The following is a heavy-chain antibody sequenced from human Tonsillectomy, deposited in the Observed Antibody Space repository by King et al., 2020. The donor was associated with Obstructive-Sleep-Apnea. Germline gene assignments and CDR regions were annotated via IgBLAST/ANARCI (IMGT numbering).Heavy chain of an antibody. D-gene: IGHD3-10*01. Sequence: VQLVESGGGLVKPGGSLRLSCAASGFTFSDYYMTWIRHAPGKGLEWVSYISXSGXIIXYXDSEKXRFTISRDNAKNSLYLQMNSLRAEDTAVYYCGPTXFGEXVPXHXGMDVXXXGTT. CDR3: GPTXFGEXVPXHXGMDV. CDR2: ISXSGXII. J-gene: IGHJ6*02. CDR1: GFTFSDYY. V-gene: IGHV3-11*01.